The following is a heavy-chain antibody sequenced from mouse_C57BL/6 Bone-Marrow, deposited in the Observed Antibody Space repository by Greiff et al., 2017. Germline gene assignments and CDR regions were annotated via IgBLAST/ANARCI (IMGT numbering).Heavy chain of an antibody. Sequence: VQLQQSGPELVKPGASVKIPCKASGYTFTDYNMDWVKQSHGKSLEWIGDINPNNGGTIYNQKFKGKATLTVDKSSSTAYMELRRLTSEDTAVYYCARGDYYGSTGAMDYWGQGTSVTVSS. CDR3: ARGDYYGSTGAMDY. D-gene: IGHD1-1*01. V-gene: IGHV1-18*01. CDR1: GYTFTDYN. CDR2: INPNNGGT. J-gene: IGHJ4*01.